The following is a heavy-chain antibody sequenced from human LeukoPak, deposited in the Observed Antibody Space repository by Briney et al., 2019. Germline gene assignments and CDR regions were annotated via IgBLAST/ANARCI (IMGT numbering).Heavy chain of an antibody. Sequence: PGRSLRLSCAASGFTFSSYGMHWVRQAPGKGLEWVAVIWYDGSNKYYADSVKGRFTISRDNSKNTLYLQVNSLRAEDTAVYYCARDRVYGDYYSTFDYWGQGTLVTVSS. CDR1: GFTFSSYG. CDR3: ARDRVYGDYYSTFDY. D-gene: IGHD4-17*01. J-gene: IGHJ4*02. V-gene: IGHV3-33*01. CDR2: IWYDGSNK.